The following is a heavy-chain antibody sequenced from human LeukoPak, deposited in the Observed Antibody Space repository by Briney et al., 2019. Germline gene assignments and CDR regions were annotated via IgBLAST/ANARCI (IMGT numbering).Heavy chain of an antibody. J-gene: IGHJ4*02. CDR3: ARRGTYYHFWSGYAFAY. V-gene: IGHV4-34*01. CDR1: DGSFSRYY. D-gene: IGHD3-3*01. Sequence: SETLSLTRAVYDGSFSRYYWSWIRQPPGKGLEWIGEINHSGSTNYNPSLKSRVTISVDTSKNQFSLKLSSVTAADTAVYYCARRGTYYHFWSGYAFAYWGQGTVVTVSS. CDR2: INHSGST.